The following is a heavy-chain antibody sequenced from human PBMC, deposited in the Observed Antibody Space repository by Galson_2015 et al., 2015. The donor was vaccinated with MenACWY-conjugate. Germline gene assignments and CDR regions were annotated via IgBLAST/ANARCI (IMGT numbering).Heavy chain of an antibody. D-gene: IGHD4-17*01. Sequence: SVKVSCKASGYTFTSYAMHRVRQAPGQRLEWMGWINAGNGNTKYSQKFQGRVTITRDTSASTAYMELSSLRSEDTAVYYCARAPTTVTTADGFQHWGQGTLVTVSS. CDR1: GYTFTSYA. CDR3: ARAPTTVTTADGFQH. CDR2: INAGNGNT. J-gene: IGHJ1*01. V-gene: IGHV1-3*01.